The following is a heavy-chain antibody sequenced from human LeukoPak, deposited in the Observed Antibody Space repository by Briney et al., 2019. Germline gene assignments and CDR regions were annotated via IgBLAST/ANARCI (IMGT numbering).Heavy chain of an antibody. J-gene: IGHJ4*02. D-gene: IGHD3-16*01. CDR3: TRDEGDDYFDN. V-gene: IGHV3-15*04. Sequence: PGGSLRLSCAASGFPFSDAWMSWVRQASGKGLEWVGRIESKTDSGTTEYAAPVKGRFTISRDDSKNTLYLQMNSLKTEDTAVYYCTRDEGDDYFDNWGQGTLVTVSS. CDR1: GFPFSDAW. CDR2: IESKTDSGTT.